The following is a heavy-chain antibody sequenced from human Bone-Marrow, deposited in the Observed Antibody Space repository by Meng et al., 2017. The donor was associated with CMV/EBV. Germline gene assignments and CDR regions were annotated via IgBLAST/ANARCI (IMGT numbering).Heavy chain of an antibody. CDR3: ARGGIVVVKGGFDP. D-gene: IGHD3-22*01. V-gene: IGHV4-30-4*08. J-gene: IGHJ5*02. CDR2: IYYSGST. Sequence: SETLSLTCTVSGGSISSGDYYWSWIRQPPGKGLEWIGYIYYSGSTYYNPSLKSRVTISVDTSKNQFSLKLSSVTAADTAVYYCARGGIVVVKGGFDPWGQGTLVTVSS. CDR1: GGSISSGDYY.